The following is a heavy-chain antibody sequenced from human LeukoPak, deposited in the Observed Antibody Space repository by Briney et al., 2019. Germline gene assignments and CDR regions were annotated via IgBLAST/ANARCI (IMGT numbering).Heavy chain of an antibody. J-gene: IGHJ5*02. CDR1: GGSFSGYH. Sequence: SETLSLTCAVYGGSFSGYHWSWIRQPPGKGLEWIGYIYYSGSTYYNPSLKSRVTISVDTSKNQFSLKLSSVTAADTAVYYCAREYCSSTSCYNWFDPWGQGTLVTVSS. CDR3: AREYCSSTSCYNWFDP. D-gene: IGHD2-2*01. V-gene: IGHV4-30-4*01. CDR2: IYYSGST.